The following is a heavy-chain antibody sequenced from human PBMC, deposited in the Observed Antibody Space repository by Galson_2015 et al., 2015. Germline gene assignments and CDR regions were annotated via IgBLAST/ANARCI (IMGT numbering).Heavy chain of an antibody. D-gene: IGHD3-16*01. CDR2: VNQEGRQE. CDR1: GFNFSSHW. J-gene: IGHJ5*02. Sequence: SLRLSCAGSGFNFSSHWMTRVRQAPGKGLEWVANVNQEGRQEYYVDSVKGRFTISRDNAKKSVYLQMDSLRVEDTAVYYCAGGLRWFDPWGQGTLVTVSS. V-gene: IGHV3-7*03. CDR3: AGGLRWFDP.